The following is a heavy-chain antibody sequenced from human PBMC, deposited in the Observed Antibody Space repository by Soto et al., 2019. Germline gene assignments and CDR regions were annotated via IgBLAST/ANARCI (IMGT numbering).Heavy chain of an antibody. V-gene: IGHV3-21*01. J-gene: IGHJ4*02. CDR2: ITGSSSYI. CDR1: GFTFSSYS. CDR3: ARDVYYYDSSAYWAY. D-gene: IGHD3-22*01. Sequence: GGSMRLSCAAAGFTFSSYSMNWVRQAPGKGLEWVSSITGSSSYIYYADSVKGRFTISRDNAKNSLYLQMNSLRAEDTAVYYSARDVYYYDSSAYWAYWGQGTLVTVSS.